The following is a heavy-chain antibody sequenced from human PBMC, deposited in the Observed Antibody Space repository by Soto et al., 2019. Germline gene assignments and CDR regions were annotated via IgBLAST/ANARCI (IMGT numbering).Heavy chain of an antibody. D-gene: IGHD5-12*01. CDR1: GFSLSTSGVG. CDR3: AHDVEATNPFDY. CDR2: IYWDDDK. Sequence: QITWKESGPTLVKPTQTLTLTCTFSGFSLSTSGVGVGWIRQPPGKALEWLALIYWDDDKRYSPSLKSRLTITKDTAKNPVVLTMTNMDPVDTATYYCAHDVEATNPFDYWGQGTLVTVSS. V-gene: IGHV2-5*02. J-gene: IGHJ4*02.